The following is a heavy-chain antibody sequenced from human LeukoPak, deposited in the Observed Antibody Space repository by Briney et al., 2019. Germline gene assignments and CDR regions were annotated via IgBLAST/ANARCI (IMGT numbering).Heavy chain of an antibody. J-gene: IGHJ4*02. V-gene: IGHV4-39*02. Sequence: SETLSLTCTVSGGSISGSSYYWGWIRQPPGKGLEWIGSIYYSGSTYYNPSLKSRVTTSVDTSKNQFSLKLNSVTATDTAVYYCARVGYSSCWGFDYWGQGTLVTVFS. D-gene: IGHD6-13*01. CDR1: GGSISGSSYY. CDR2: IYYSGST. CDR3: ARVGYSSCWGFDY.